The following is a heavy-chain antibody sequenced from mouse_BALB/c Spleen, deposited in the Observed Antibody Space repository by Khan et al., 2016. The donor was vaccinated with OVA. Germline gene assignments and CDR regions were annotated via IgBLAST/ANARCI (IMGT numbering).Heavy chain of an antibody. CDR1: GYSITSDYA. D-gene: IGHD1-1*01. J-gene: IGHJ2*01. CDR2: ISYSGNT. V-gene: IGHV3-2*02. CDR3: ARVYGGDCDY. Sequence: VQLKESGPGLVKPSQSLSLTCTVTGYSITSDYAWNWIRQFPGNKLEWMGFISYSGNTNYNPSLKSRISITRDTTKNQFFLQLNSVTIEDTATYYCARVYGGDCDYWGQGTTLTVSS.